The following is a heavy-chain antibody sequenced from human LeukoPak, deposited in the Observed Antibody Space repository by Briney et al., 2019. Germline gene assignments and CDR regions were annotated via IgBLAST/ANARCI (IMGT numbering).Heavy chain of an antibody. CDR1: GFVFSDYW. CDR2: IKQDASDI. J-gene: IGHJ3*02. CDR3: ARAWALYKGDAFDI. Sequence: GGSLRLSCVASGFVFSDYWMNWVRQAPGKGLEWVANIKQDASDIRYVDSVKGRFTISRDNAKNLLYLQLNSLRAEDTAVYYCARAWALYKGDAFDIWGQGTMVTVSS. V-gene: IGHV3-7*03. D-gene: IGHD2-2*02.